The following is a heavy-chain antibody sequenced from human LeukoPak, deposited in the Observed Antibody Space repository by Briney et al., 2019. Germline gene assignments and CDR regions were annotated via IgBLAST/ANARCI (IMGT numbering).Heavy chain of an antibody. J-gene: IGHJ4*02. V-gene: IGHV3-20*04. D-gene: IGHD3-22*01. Sequence: GGTLRLSCAASGFTFGSYGMSWVRQAPGKGLEWVSGINWNGASTGYADSVKGRFTISRDNAKNSLYLQMNSLRAEDTALYYCARVDSSGYYYVFDYWGQGTLVTVSS. CDR3: ARVDSSGYYYVFDY. CDR2: INWNGAST. CDR1: GFTFGSYG.